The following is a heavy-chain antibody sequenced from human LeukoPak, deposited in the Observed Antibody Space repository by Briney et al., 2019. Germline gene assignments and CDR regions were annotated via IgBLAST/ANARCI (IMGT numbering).Heavy chain of an antibody. CDR1: GGSISSSSYY. Sequence: PSETLSLTCTVSGGSISSSSYYWGWIRQPPGKGLEWIGSIYYSGSTYYNPSLKSRVTISVDTSKNQFSLKLSSVTAADAAVYYCARGRPSSGSYYFDYYYGMDVWGQGTTVTVSS. D-gene: IGHD3-10*01. V-gene: IGHV4-39*07. J-gene: IGHJ6*02. CDR3: ARGRPSSGSYYFDYYYGMDV. CDR2: IYYSGST.